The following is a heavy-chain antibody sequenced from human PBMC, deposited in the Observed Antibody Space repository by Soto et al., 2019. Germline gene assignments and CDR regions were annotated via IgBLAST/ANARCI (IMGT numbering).Heavy chain of an antibody. Sequence: QVQLQESGPGLVKPSGTLSLTCAVSGGSISSSNWWCWVRQPPGKGLEWIGEIYHSGSTNYNPSLQSRVTISVDKSKNQYSLKLRSVTAADTAVYYCARGSGWGYESYYYGMDVWGQGTTVTVSS. CDR2: IYHSGST. CDR1: GGSISSSNW. CDR3: ARGSGWGYESYYYGMDV. V-gene: IGHV4-4*02. J-gene: IGHJ6*02. D-gene: IGHD5-12*01.